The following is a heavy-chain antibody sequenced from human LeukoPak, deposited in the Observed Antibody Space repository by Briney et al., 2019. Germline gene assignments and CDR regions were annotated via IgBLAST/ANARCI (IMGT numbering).Heavy chain of an antibody. CDR1: GYTFTGYN. CDR3: ARDYYGHGSGLFDF. D-gene: IGHD4-17*01. Sequence: ASVKISCKTSGYTFTGYNLNWVRQAPGQGLEWMGWINPNSGDTDYEQEFQGRATMTRDTSISTAFLELSRLTSGDTAVYYCARDYYGHGSGLFDFWGRGTLLTVSS. CDR2: INPNSGDT. J-gene: IGHJ2*01. V-gene: IGHV1-2*02.